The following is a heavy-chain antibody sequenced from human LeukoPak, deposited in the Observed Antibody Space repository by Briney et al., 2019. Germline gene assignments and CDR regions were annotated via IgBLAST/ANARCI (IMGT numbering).Heavy chain of an antibody. CDR2: INHSGST. D-gene: IGHD6-19*01. Sequence: PSETLSLTCAVYGGSFSGYYWNWIRQPPGKGLEWIGEINHSGSTNYNPSLKSRVTISVDPSKNQFSLKLSSVTAADTVVYYWARDKSVAGYYFHYWGRGTLVTVSS. CDR1: GGSFSGYY. J-gene: IGHJ4*02. CDR3: ARDKSVAGYYFHY. V-gene: IGHV4-34*01.